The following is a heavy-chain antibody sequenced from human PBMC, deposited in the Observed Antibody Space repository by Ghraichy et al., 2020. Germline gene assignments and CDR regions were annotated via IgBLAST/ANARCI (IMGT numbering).Heavy chain of an antibody. CDR3: ARGSPTMVRGVIS. CDR1: GGSISSYY. J-gene: IGHJ4*02. Sequence: SETLSLTCTVSGGSISSYYWSWIRQPPGKGLEWIGYIYYSGSTNYNPSLKSRVTISEDTSKNQFSLKLSSVTAADTAVYYCARGSPTMVRGVISWGQGTLVTVSS. V-gene: IGHV4-59*01. CDR2: IYYSGST. D-gene: IGHD3-10*01.